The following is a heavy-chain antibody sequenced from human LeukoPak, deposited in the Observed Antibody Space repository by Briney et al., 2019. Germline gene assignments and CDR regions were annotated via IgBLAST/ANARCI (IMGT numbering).Heavy chain of an antibody. CDR3: ARETTVTRSFDY. D-gene: IGHD4-17*01. Sequence: SVKVSCKASGGTFSSYAISWVRQAPGQGLEWMGGITPIFGTANYAQKFQGRVTITTDESTSTAYMELSSLRSEDTAVYYCARETTVTRSFDYWGQGTLVTVSS. V-gene: IGHV1-69*05. CDR1: GGTFSSYA. CDR2: ITPIFGTA. J-gene: IGHJ4*02.